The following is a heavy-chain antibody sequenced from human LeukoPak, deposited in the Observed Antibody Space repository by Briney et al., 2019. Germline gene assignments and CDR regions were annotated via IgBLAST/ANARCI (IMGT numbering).Heavy chain of an antibody. D-gene: IGHD4-17*01. CDR2: ISSSSTI. CDR1: GFTFSSYS. CDR3: ASGRDIGYDYGDFFDY. J-gene: IGHJ4*02. V-gene: IGHV3-48*01. Sequence: GSLRLSCAASGFTFSSYSMNWVRRAPGKGLEWVSYISSSSTIYYADSVKGRFTISRDNAKNSLYLQMNSLRAEDTAVYYCASGRDIGYDYGDFFDYWGQGTLVTVSS.